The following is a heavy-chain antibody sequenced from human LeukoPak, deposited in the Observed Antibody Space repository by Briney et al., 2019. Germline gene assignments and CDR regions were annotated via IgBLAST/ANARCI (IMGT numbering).Heavy chain of an antibody. V-gene: IGHV1-69*04. CDR2: IIPILGIA. Sequence: SVKVSCKASGGTFSSYAISWVRQAPGQGLEWMGRIIPILGIANYAQKFQGRVTITADKSTSTAYMELSSLRSEDTAVYYCARDKRYYYDSDNAFDIWAKGQWSPSLQ. CDR3: ARDKRYYYDSDNAFDI. CDR1: GGTFSSYA. D-gene: IGHD3-22*01. J-gene: IGHJ3*02.